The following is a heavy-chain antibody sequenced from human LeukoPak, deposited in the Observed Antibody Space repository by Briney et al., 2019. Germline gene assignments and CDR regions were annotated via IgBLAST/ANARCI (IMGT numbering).Heavy chain of an antibody. D-gene: IGHD3-22*01. Sequence: GGSLRLSCGASGFTFNNYAMHWVRQAPGKGLEWVALISYDGSNKNYADSVKGRFTISRDNSKNTLYLQMNSLRAEDTAVYYCARDDGYDSSGSTYWGQGTLVTVSS. V-gene: IGHV3-30*03. CDR2: ISYDGSNK. CDR3: ARDDGYDSSGSTY. J-gene: IGHJ4*02. CDR1: GFTFNNYA.